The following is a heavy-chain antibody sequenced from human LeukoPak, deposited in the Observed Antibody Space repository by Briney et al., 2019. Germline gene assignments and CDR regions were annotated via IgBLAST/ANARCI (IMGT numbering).Heavy chain of an antibody. Sequence: ASVRVSCKASGYTFTSNDINWVRQATRQGLEWMGWMNPNSGHTGYSQKFQGRVTMTRDTSISTAYMELSGLRSEDTAVYYCARGTVSGVPYFFDSWGQGTLVTVSS. CDR3: ARGTVSGVPYFFDS. D-gene: IGHD3-3*01. CDR2: MNPNSGHT. J-gene: IGHJ4*02. CDR1: GYTFTSND. V-gene: IGHV1-8*01.